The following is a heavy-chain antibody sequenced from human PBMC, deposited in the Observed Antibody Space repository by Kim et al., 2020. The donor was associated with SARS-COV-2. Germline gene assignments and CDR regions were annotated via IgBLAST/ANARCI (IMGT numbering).Heavy chain of an antibody. CDR3: AKDQRRAVAGTLDY. CDR1: GFTFSSYA. CDR2: ISGSGGST. J-gene: IGHJ4*02. D-gene: IGHD6-19*01. Sequence: GGSLRLSCAASGFTFSSYAMSWVRQAPGKGLEWVSAISGSGGSTYYADSVKGRFTISRDNSKNTLYLQMNSLRAEDTAVYYCAKDQRRAVAGTLDYWGQGTLVTVSS. V-gene: IGHV3-23*01.